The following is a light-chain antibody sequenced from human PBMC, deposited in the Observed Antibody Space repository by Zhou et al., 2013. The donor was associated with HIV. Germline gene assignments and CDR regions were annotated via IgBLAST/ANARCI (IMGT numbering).Light chain of an antibody. J-gene: IGKJ5*01. V-gene: IGKV3-20*01. CDR3: QQSGTSSPVT. Sequence: EVVLTQSPGTLSLSPGERATLSCRASQSVGSSYLAWYQQKPGQAPRLVIYGASSRATDIPDRFSGTGSGTDFTLTINRLEPADSAVYYCQQSGTSSPVTFGQGTRLE. CDR2: GAS. CDR1: QSVGSSY.